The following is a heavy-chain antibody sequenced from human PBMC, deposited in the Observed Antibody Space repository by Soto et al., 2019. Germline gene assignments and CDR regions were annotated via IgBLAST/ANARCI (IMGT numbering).Heavy chain of an antibody. J-gene: IGHJ6*02. D-gene: IGHD3-10*01. CDR1: GGSITSYY. CDR2: IYYSGST. CDR3: ARALYGSGVLDV. Sequence: SETLSLTCTVSGGSITSYYWSCIRQPPGKGLEWIGTIYYSGSTNYNPSLKSRVTISVDTSKNQFSLKLSPVTAADTAVYYCARALYGSGVLDVWGQGTTVTVSS. V-gene: IGHV4-59*12.